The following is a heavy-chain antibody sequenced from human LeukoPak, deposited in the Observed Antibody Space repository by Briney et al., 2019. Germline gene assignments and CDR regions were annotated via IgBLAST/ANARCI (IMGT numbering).Heavy chain of an antibody. V-gene: IGHV3-30*01. CDR1: GFTFSSYA. CDR2: ISYDGSNK. CDR3: ARVRRYSQSYYFDY. J-gene: IGHJ4*02. Sequence: GSSLRLSCAASGFTFSSYAMHWVRQAPGKGLEWVAVISYDGSNKYYADSVKGRFTISRDNSKNTLYLQTNSLRAEDTAVYYCARVRRYSQSYYFDYWGQGTLVTVSS. D-gene: IGHD5-18*01.